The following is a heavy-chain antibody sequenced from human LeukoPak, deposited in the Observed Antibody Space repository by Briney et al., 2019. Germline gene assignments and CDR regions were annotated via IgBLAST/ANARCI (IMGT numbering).Heavy chain of an antibody. D-gene: IGHD6-13*01. V-gene: IGHV4-39*01. CDR3: ARRLSIAAGYYFDS. Sequence: SETLSLTCTVSGGSISSSSYYWGWIRQPPGTGLEGIGSIYYSGSTYYNPSLKSRVTISVDTSKNQFSLKLSSVTAADTAVYYCARRLSIAAGYYFDSWGQGTLVTVSS. CDR1: GGSISSSSYY. CDR2: IYYSGST. J-gene: IGHJ4*02.